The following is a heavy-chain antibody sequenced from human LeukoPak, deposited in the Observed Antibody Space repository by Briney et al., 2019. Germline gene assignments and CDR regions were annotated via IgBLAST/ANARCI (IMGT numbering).Heavy chain of an antibody. CDR1: GFTFSNYG. CDR3: AKGVVAATNAAYYGMDV. D-gene: IGHD2-15*01. V-gene: IGHV3-30*18. Sequence: PGRSLRLSCAASGFTFSNYGMHWVRQAPGKGLEWVAVISYDESDKYYADSVKGRFTICRDNSKNALYLQMNSLRPEDTAVYYCAKGVVAATNAAYYGMDVWGQGTTVTVSS. J-gene: IGHJ6*02. CDR2: ISYDESDK.